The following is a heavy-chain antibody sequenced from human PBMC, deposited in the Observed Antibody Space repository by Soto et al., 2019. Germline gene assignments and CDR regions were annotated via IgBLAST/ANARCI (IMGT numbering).Heavy chain of an antibody. Sequence: GGSLRLSCAASGFTFDDYGMSLVRQAPGKGLEWVAVIWYDGSNKYYGDSVKGRFTISRDNSKNTLYLQMSSLRAEDTAVYYCARDMVTVDYWGQGTLVTVSS. CDR2: IWYDGSNK. CDR3: ARDMVTVDY. CDR1: GFTFDDYG. V-gene: IGHV3-33*08. J-gene: IGHJ4*02. D-gene: IGHD5-18*01.